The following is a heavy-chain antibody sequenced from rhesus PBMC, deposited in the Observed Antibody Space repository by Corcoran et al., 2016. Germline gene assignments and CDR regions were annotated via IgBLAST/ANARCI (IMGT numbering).Heavy chain of an antibody. CDR2: IYGSSGST. Sequence: QVQLQESGPGVVKPSETLSLTCAVSGYSISSGYDWSWIRQPPGKGLEWIGYIYGSSGSTNYTPSLKNRVTISKDTAKNQCSLKLSSVTAADTAVYYCARERGDYYAYYFDYWGQGVLVTVSS. CDR1: GYSISSGYD. V-gene: IGHV4-76*01. J-gene: IGHJ4*01. D-gene: IGHD3-34*01. CDR3: ARERGDYYAYYFDY.